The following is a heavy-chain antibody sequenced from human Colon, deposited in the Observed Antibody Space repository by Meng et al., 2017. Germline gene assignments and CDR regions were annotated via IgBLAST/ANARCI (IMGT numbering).Heavy chain of an antibody. D-gene: IGHD5-18*01. J-gene: IGHJ4*02. CDR3: ASRGFSYGYVSF. CDR2: IYHSGNT. Sequence: VQLQEPGPDLVKPSGTLSLTSAGSGGTHSNGNWWSWVRQSTGKGLEWIGEIYHSGNTNYNPSLKSRVTISVDKSKNQFSLKVSSVTAADTAVYYCASRGFSYGYVSFWGQGTLVTVSS. V-gene: IGHV4-4*02. CDR1: GGTHSNGNW.